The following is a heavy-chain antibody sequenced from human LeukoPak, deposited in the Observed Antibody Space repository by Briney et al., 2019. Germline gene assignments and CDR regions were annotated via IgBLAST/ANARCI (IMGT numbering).Heavy chain of an antibody. V-gene: IGHV4-59*01. CDR3: ARGRDGFNYIDY. CDR1: GDSISGYY. Sequence: SETLSLTCTVSGDSISGYYWSWIRQPPGKGLEWIGFIYYSGSTNYNPSLKSRVTISVDTSKTRFSLKLSSVTAADTAVYYCARGRDGFNYIDYWGQGTLVTVSS. D-gene: IGHD5-24*01. CDR2: IYYSGST. J-gene: IGHJ4*02.